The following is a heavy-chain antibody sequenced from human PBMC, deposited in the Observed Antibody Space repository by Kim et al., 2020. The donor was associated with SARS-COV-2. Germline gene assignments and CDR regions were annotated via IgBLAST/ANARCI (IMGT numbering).Heavy chain of an antibody. CDR2: ISGSGGST. CDR3: AKDLGGTSWIQLWLGTLSY. CDR1: GFTFSSYA. J-gene: IGHJ4*02. V-gene: IGHV3-23*01. Sequence: GGSLRLSCAASGFTFSSYAMSWVRQAPGKGLEWVSAISGSGGSTYYADSVKGRFTISRDNSKNTLYLQMNSLRAEDTAVYYCAKDLGGTSWIQLWLGTLSYWGQGTLVTVSS. D-gene: IGHD5-18*01.